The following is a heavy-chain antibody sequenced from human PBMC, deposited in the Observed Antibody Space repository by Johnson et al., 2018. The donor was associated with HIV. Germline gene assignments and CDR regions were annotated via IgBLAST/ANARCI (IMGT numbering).Heavy chain of an antibody. CDR1: GFTVSSNY. D-gene: IGHD3-22*01. CDR2: IYSGGST. J-gene: IGHJ3*02. CDR3: ARDAGGGRIVVDYDAFDI. Sequence: VQLVESGGGLVQPGGSLRLSCAASGFTVSSNYMSWVRQAPGKGLEWVSVIYSGGSTYYADSVKGRFTTSRDNSKNTLYLQMNSLRAEDTAVYYCARDAGGGRIVVDYDAFDIWGQGTMVTVSS. V-gene: IGHV3-66*01.